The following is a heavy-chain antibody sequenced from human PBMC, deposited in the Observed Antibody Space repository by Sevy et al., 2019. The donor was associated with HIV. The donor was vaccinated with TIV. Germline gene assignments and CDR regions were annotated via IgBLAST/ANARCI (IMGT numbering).Heavy chain of an antibody. J-gene: IGHJ3*02. CDR1: GFTFSNAW. Sequence: GGSLRLSCAASGFTFSNAWMSWVRQAPGKGLEWVGRIKSKTDGGTTDYAAPVKGRFTISRDDSKNTLYLQKNSLKTEDTAVYYCTTDSTQPLIVGATWSDAFDIWGQGTMVTVSS. CDR2: IKSKTDGGTT. CDR3: TTDSTQPLIVGATWSDAFDI. D-gene: IGHD1-26*01. V-gene: IGHV3-15*01.